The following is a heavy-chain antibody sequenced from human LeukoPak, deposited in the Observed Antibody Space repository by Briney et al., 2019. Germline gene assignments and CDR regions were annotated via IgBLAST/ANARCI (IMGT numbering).Heavy chain of an antibody. CDR3: ARGRVWFDP. CDR1: GYTLTELS. J-gene: IGHJ5*02. CDR2: FDPEDGET. V-gene: IGHV1-24*01. Sequence: ASVKVSCKVSGYTLTELSMHWVRQAPGKGLEWMGGFDPEDGETIYAQKFQGRVTMTRNTSISTAYMELSSLRSEDTAVYYCARGRVWFDPWGQGTLVTVSS.